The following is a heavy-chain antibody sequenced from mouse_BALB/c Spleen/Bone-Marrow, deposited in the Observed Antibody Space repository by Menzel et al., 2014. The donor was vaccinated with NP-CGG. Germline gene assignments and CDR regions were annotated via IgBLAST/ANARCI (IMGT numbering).Heavy chain of an antibody. Sequence: DVKLQESGAELVKPGASVKLSCTASGFNIKDTYMHWVKQRPEQGLEWIGRIDPANGYSIYDPKFQGKATITADTTSNAARLQLSSLTSEGAAVYCCAVSTAAAFRCWCSDVWGAGSTVTVSS. CDR3: AVSTAAAFRCWCSDV. CDR1: GFNIKDTY. V-gene: IGHV14-3*02. D-gene: IGHD1-2*01. CDR2: IDPANGYS. J-gene: IGHJ1*01.